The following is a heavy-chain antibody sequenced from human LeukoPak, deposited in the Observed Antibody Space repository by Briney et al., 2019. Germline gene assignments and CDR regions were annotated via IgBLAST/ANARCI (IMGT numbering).Heavy chain of an antibody. CDR3: SRGYGGNSEVAFDI. J-gene: IGHJ3*02. D-gene: IGHD4-23*01. CDR1: GFTFNSYW. CDR2: INSDGTST. Sequence: PGGSLRLSCAAPGFTFNSYWMHWVRQAPGKGLVWVSRINSDGTSTSYADSVEGRFTISRDNAKNTLYLQMNSLRAEDTAVYYCSRGYGGNSEVAFDIWGQGTMVTVSS. V-gene: IGHV3-74*01.